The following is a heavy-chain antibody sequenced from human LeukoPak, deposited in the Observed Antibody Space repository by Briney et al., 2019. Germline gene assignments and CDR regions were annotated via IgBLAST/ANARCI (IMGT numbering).Heavy chain of an antibody. CDR1: GYTFTSYY. J-gene: IGHJ5*02. CDR3: ARDLALNSGSYLSWFDP. CDR2: INPSGGST. Sequence: GASVKVSCKASGYTFTSYYMHWVRQAPGQGLEWMGIINPSGGSTSYAQKFQGRVTMTRDTSTSTVYMDLSSLRSEDTAVYYCARDLALNSGSYLSWFDPWGQGTLVTVSS. V-gene: IGHV1-46*01. D-gene: IGHD3-10*01.